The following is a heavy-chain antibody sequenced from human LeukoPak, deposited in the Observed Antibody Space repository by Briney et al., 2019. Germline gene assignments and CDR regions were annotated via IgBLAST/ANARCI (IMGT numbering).Heavy chain of an antibody. D-gene: IGHD1-26*01. J-gene: IGHJ4*02. V-gene: IGHV3-23*01. CDR1: GFTFSSYG. CDR3: AKDRYSGSYPPDY. CDR2: ISGSGGST. Sequence: GGSLRLSCAASGFTFSSYGMSWVRQAPGKGLEWVSAISGSGGSTYYADSVKGRFTISRDNSKNTLYLQMNSLRAEDTAVYYCAKDRYSGSYPPDYWGQGTLVTVSS.